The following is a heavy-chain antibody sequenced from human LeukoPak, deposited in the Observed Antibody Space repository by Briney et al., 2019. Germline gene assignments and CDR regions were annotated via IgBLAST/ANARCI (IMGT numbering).Heavy chain of an antibody. CDR3: ARDNGLGKPPYYYYYGMDV. D-gene: IGHD2-8*01. Sequence: NPSETLSLTCTVSGGSISSSSYYWGWIRQPPGKGLEWIGSIYYSGSTYYNSSLKSRVTISVDTSKNQFSLKLSSVTAADTAVYYCARDNGLGKPPYYYYYGMDVWGQGTTVTVSS. CDR2: IYYSGST. V-gene: IGHV4-39*07. J-gene: IGHJ6*02. CDR1: GGSISSSSYY.